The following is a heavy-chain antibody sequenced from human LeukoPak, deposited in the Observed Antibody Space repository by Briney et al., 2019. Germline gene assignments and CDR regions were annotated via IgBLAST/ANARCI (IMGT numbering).Heavy chain of an antibody. CDR1: GYTFTRHG. CDR2: ISTYNGYT. V-gene: IGHV1-18*01. D-gene: IGHD3-16*02. J-gene: IGHJ4*02. Sequence: ASVKVSCKASGYTFTRHGISWVRQAPGQGLEWMGWISTYNGYTNYAQKLQGRVTMTTDTSTSTAYMELRSLRSDDTAVYYCARNDDYIWGTYRNFDYWGQGTLVTVSS. CDR3: ARNDDYIWGTYRNFDY.